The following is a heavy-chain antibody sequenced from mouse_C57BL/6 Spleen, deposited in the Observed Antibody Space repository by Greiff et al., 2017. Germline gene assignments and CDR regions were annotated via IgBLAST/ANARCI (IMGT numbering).Heavy chain of an antibody. Sequence: EVKLVESGGGLVQPGGSLKLSCAASGFTFSDYYMYWVRQTPEKRLEWVAYISNGGGTTYYPDTVKGRFTISRDNAKNTLYLQMSRLKSADTAVYYCGRHRCSSYELYFDVWGTGTTLTVSS. V-gene: IGHV5-12*01. CDR1: GFTFSDYY. CDR2: ISNGGGTT. CDR3: GRHRCSSYELYFDV. D-gene: IGHD1-1*01. J-gene: IGHJ1*03.